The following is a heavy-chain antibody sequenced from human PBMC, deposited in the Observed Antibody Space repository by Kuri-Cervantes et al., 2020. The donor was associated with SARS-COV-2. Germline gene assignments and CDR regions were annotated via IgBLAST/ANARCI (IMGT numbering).Heavy chain of an antibody. CDR3: ATGPLDY. CDR2: IYSESDAAQYAAPDGGTT. J-gene: IGHJ4*01. Sequence: GGSLRLSCTTSAFTFDDYALAWFRQAPGKGLEWVGRIYSESDAAQYAAPDGGTTDYAAPMKDRFIISRDDSKNTLFLQMNFLQTEDTAVYYCATGPLDYWGHGTLVTVSS. V-gene: IGHV3-15*01. CDR1: AFTFDDYA.